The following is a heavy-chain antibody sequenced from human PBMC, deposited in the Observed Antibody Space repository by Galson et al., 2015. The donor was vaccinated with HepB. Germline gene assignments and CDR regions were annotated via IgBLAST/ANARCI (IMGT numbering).Heavy chain of an antibody. J-gene: IGHJ4*02. CDR2: ISGSGGST. CDR3: AKGYGYCSSTSCSMQYFDY. V-gene: IGHV3-23*01. Sequence: SLRLSCAASGFTFSSYAMSWVRQAPGKGLEWVSAISGSGGSTYYADSVKGRFTISRDNSKNTLYLQMNSLRAEDTAVYYCAKGYGYCSSTSCSMQYFDYWGQGTLVTVSS. CDR1: GFTFSSYA. D-gene: IGHD2-2*03.